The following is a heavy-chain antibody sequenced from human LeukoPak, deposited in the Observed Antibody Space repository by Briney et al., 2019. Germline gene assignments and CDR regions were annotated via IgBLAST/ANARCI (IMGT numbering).Heavy chain of an antibody. CDR2: IWYDGSNK. D-gene: IGHD3-9*01. J-gene: IGHJ3*02. CDR3: ARDILRYLVDHAFDI. V-gene: IGHV3-33*01. CDR1: GFTFSSYG. Sequence: PGRSLRLSCAASGFTFSSYGMHWVRQAPGKGLEWVAVIWYDGSNKYYADSVKGRFTISRDNSKNTLYLQMNSLRAEDTAVYYCARDILRYLVDHAFDIWGQGTMVTVSS.